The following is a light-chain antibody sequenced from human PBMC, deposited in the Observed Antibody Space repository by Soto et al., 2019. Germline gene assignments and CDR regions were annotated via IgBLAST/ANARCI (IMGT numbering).Light chain of an antibody. CDR3: QQLTNFRFT. CDR1: QGINKF. V-gene: IGKV1-9*01. J-gene: IGKJ2*01. CDR2: GAS. Sequence: IQLTQSPSSLSASVGDRVTITCRASQGINKFLAWYQQRPGKAPQLLVYGASTLQSGVPLRFSGSGSGTDFTLTISSLQAEDFETYYCQQLTNFRFTFGQGTKLDIK.